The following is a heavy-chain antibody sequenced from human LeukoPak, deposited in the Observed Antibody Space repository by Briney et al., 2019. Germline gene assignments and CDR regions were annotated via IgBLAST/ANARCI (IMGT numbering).Heavy chain of an antibody. J-gene: IGHJ6*03. CDR3: AKGGVVPAAPPVPYYYYYYMDV. CDR2: ISGSGGST. V-gene: IGHV3-23*01. CDR1: GFTFSSYW. Sequence: GGSLRLSCAASGFTFSSYWMSWVRQAPGKGLEWVSAISGSGGSTYYANSVKGRFTISRDNSKNTLYLQMNSLRAEDTAVYYCAKGGVVPAAPPVPYYYYYYMDVWGKGTTVTISS. D-gene: IGHD2-2*01.